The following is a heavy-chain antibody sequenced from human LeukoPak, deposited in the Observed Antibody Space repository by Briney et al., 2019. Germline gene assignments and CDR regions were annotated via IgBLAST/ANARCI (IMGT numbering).Heavy chain of an antibody. Sequence: GGSLRLSCAASGFAFNNDAMTWVRQPPGKGLEWVSTIVGDSTIEYYADSVKGRFTISSDNSKTMLFLHMNSLRAEDTAIYYCARQPYFYYYLDVWAKGPRSPSP. V-gene: IGHV3-23*01. CDR1: GFAFNNDA. CDR2: IVGDSTIE. CDR3: ARQPYFYYYLDV. J-gene: IGHJ6*03. D-gene: IGHD5-18*01.